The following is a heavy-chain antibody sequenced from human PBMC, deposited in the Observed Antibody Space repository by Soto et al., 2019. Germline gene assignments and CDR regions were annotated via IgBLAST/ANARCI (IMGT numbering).Heavy chain of an antibody. V-gene: IGHV4-30-2*01. CDR2: IYHSGSP. J-gene: IGHJ5*02. Sequence: HLQLQESGSGLVKPSQTLSLTCAVSGGSISSGGYSWSWARQPPGKGLEWIGYIYHSGSPYYNPSRKRRFTISVDRSKYQFSLKLSSVTAADTAVYYCARVPSPWGQGTLVTVSS. CDR3: ARVPSP. CDR1: GGSISSGGYS.